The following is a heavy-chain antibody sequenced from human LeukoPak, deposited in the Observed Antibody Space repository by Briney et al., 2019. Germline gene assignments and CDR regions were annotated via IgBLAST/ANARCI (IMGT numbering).Heavy chain of an antibody. CDR1: GYTFTSYA. J-gene: IGHJ6*02. V-gene: IGHV1-3*01. Sequence: ASVKVSCKASGYTFTSYAMHWVRQAPGQRLEWMGWINAGNGNTKYSQKFQGRVTITRDTSASTAYMELSSLRPEDTAVYYCARDSGWFGELLDYYYYGMDVWGQGTTVTVSS. CDR2: INAGNGNT. CDR3: ARDSGWFGELLDYYYYGMDV. D-gene: IGHD3-10*01.